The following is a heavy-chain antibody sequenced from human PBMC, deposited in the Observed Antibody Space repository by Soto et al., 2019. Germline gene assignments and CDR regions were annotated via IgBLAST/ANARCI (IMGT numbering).Heavy chain of an antibody. V-gene: IGHV1-69*01. D-gene: IGHD3-3*01. CDR3: ARSRDFWTGNSYFFDY. CDR1: GGSFNNYA. CDR2: ILPIFGTA. J-gene: IGHJ4*02. Sequence: QVQLVQSGAEVQKPGSSVKVSCKASGGSFNNYAFSWVRQAPGQGLEWMGGILPIFGTANYPQKFQGRLTITADGSTNTTYMELSSLRSEDTAVYYCARSRDFWTGNSYFFDYWGQGALVTVSS.